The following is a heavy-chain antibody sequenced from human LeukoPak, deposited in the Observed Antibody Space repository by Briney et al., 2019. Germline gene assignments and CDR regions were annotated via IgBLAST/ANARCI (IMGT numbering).Heavy chain of an antibody. V-gene: IGHV4-4*07. D-gene: IGHD3-3*01. J-gene: IGHJ6*04. CDR2: SYTSGST. CDR3: AREGTIFGVVFLMDV. Sequence: SETLSLTCTVSGGSISSYYWSWIRQPAGKGLEWIGRSYTSGSTNYNPSLKSRVTMSVDTSKNQFSLKLSSVTAADTAVYYCAREGTIFGVVFLMDVWGKGTTVTVSS. CDR1: GGSISSYY.